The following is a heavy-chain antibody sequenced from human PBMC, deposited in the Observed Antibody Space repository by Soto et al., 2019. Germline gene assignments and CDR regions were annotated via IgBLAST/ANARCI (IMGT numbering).Heavy chain of an antibody. CDR2: VYYRGRS. CDR3: VSQRTTVLTQAYFDY. D-gene: IGHD4-17*01. Sequence: AETLSLRCTFSGGYGANSIYCWGWIRQSPGKGLEWIGSVYYRGRSYSKSSVKSRVTISVDTSKNRFSLSLNSVTASDTAVYFCVSQRTTVLTQAYFDYWGPGALVTVSS. CDR1: GGYGANSIYC. V-gene: IGHV4-39*01. J-gene: IGHJ4*02.